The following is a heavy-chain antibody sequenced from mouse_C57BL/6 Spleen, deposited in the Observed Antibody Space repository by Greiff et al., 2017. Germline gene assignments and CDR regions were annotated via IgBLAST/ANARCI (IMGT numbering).Heavy chain of an antibody. CDR2: IYPGDGDT. Sequence: QVQLKQSGPELVKPGASVKISCKASGYAFSSSWMNWVKQRPGKGLEWIGRIYPGDGDTNYNGKFKGKATLTADKSSSTAYMQLSSLTSEDSAVYCCAGLYDYDVTFDYWGQGTTLTVSS. J-gene: IGHJ2*01. CDR1: GYAFSSSW. V-gene: IGHV1-82*01. CDR3: AGLYDYDVTFDY. D-gene: IGHD2-4*01.